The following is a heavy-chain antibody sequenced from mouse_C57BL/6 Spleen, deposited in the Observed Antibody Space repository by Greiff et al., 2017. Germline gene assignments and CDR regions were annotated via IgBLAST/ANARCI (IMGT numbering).Heavy chain of an antibody. CDR2: IYPRDGST. J-gene: IGHJ3*01. D-gene: IGHD1-1*01. CDR1: GYTFPSYD. CDR3: AREKGLLRSAWFAY. V-gene: IGHV1-85*01. Sequence: VQLQQSGPELVKPGASVKLSCKASGYTFPSYDINWVKQRPGQGLEWIGWIYPRDGSTKYNEKFKGKATLTVETSSSTAYMELHMLTSEDSAVYFWAREKGLLRSAWFAYWGQGTLVTVAA.